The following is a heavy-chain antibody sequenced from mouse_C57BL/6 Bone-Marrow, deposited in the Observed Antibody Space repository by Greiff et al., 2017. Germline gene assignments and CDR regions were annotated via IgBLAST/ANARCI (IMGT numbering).Heavy chain of an antibody. CDR2: IDPANGNT. J-gene: IGHJ2*01. CDR1: GYTFTSYW. CDR3: ARRIVTTYYFDY. Sequence: VQLQQPGAELVRPGSSVKLSCKASGYTFTSYWMHWVKQRPEQGLEWIGRIDPANGNTKYAPKFQGKATITADTSSNTAYLQLSSLTSEDTAIYYCARRIVTTYYFDYWGQGTTLTVSS. D-gene: IGHD2-5*01. V-gene: IGHV14-3*01.